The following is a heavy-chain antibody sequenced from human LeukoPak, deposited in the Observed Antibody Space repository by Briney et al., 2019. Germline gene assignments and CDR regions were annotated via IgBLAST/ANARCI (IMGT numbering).Heavy chain of an antibody. Sequence: GGSLRLSCAASGFTFSSYAMSWVRQAPGKGLEWVSAISGSGGRSYYADSMKGRFTISRDNSKNTLYLQMNRLRAEDTAVYYCAKVLVYDRSGDDAFDIWGQGTMVTVSS. CDR3: AKVLVYDRSGDDAFDI. D-gene: IGHD3-22*01. V-gene: IGHV3-23*01. CDR1: GFTFSSYA. J-gene: IGHJ3*02. CDR2: ISGSGGRS.